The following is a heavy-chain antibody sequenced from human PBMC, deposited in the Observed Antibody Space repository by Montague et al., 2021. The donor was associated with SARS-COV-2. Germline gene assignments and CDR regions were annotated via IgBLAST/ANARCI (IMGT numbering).Heavy chain of an antibody. J-gene: IGHJ2*01. CDR1: GGSINDHY. CDR2: ISSNGKT. D-gene: IGHD3-22*01. Sequence: SETLSLTCTVSGGSINDHYRSWIRQSPGKGLEWIGYISSNGKTNXNPSLKSRVTLSADASRNEFSLKLDSVTAAGTAVYFCARRGYYDSAGYHWHLDLWGRGMLVTVSS. CDR3: ARRGYYDSAGYHWHLDL. V-gene: IGHV4-4*09.